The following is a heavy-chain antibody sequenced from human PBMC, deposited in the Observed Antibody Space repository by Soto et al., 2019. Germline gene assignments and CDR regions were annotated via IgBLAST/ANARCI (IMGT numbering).Heavy chain of an antibody. D-gene: IGHD5-18*01. CDR3: ARDVTPYYYYGMDV. CDR2: IYSGGST. V-gene: IGHV3-53*01. CDR1: GFTVSSNY. J-gene: IGHJ6*02. Sequence: EVQLVESGGGLIQPGGSLRLSCAASGFTVSSNYMSWVRQAPGKGLEWASVIYSGGSTYYADSVKGRFTISRDNSKNTLYLQMNSLRAEDTAVYYCARDVTPYYYYGMDVWGQGTTVTVSS.